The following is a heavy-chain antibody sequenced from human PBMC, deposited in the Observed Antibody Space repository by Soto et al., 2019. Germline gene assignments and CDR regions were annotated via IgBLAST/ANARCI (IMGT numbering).Heavy chain of an antibody. CDR3: ARGRTYYYGSGSRNWLDP. J-gene: IGHJ5*02. CDR2: IIPIFGTA. CDR1: GGTFSSYA. Sequence: QVQLVQSGAEVKKPGSSVKVSCKASGGTFSSYAISWVRQAPGQGLEWMGGIIPIFGTANYAQKFQGRVTITADESTSTAYMELSSLRSEDTAVYYCARGRTYYYGSGSRNWLDPWGQGTLVTVSS. V-gene: IGHV1-69*01. D-gene: IGHD3-10*01.